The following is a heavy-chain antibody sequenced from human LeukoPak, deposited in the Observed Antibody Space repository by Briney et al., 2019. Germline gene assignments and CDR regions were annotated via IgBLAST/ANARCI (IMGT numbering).Heavy chain of an antibody. V-gene: IGHV4-4*07. D-gene: IGHD6-19*01. J-gene: IGHJ3*02. CDR1: GGSISSYY. Sequence: PSETLSLTCTVSGGSISSYYWSWIRQPAGKGLKWIGRIYTSGSTNYNPSLKSRVTMSVDTSKNQFSLKLSSVTAADTAVYYCASAYSSGYADAFDIWGQGTMVTVSS. CDR2: IYTSGST. CDR3: ASAYSSGYADAFDI.